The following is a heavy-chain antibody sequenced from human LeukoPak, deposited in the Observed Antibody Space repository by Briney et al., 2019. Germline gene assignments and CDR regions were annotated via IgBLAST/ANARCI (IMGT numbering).Heavy chain of an antibody. CDR3: ARGGRWLQF. CDR2: INHSGST. CDR1: GGSFSDYY. V-gene: IGHV4-34*01. D-gene: IGHD5-24*01. J-gene: IGHJ4*02. Sequence: SETLSLTCAVYGGSFSDYYWSWIRQPPGKGLEWIGEINHSGSTNYNPSLKSRVTISVDTSKNQFSLKLSSVTAADAAVYYCARGGRWLQFWGQGTLVTVSS.